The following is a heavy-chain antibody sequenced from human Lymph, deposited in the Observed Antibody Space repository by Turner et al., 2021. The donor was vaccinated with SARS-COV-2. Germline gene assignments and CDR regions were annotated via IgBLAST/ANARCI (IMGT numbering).Heavy chain of an antibody. J-gene: IGHJ5*02. V-gene: IGHV1-69*10. D-gene: IGHD2-2*01. CDR1: GGTFSSYA. CDR3: ARDSPYCSSTSCYDP. CDR2: IIPILAIA. Sequence: QVQLLQSGAAVKKPGSSVKVSCKASGGTFSSYAIPWVRQAPGQGLEWIGCIIPILAIANYAQKFQVRVTITADKSTSTAYMELSSLRSEDTAVYYCARDSPYCSSTSCYDPWGQGTLVTVSS.